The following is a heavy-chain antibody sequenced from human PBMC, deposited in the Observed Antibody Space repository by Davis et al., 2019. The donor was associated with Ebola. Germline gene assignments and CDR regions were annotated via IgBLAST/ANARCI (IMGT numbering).Heavy chain of an antibody. CDR3: ARYCHYPDCSYFDC. CDR2: ISAREGHT. J-gene: IGHJ4*02. CDR1: GFTFSTYD. D-gene: IGHD2-15*01. V-gene: IGHV3-23*01. Sequence: PGGSLRLSCAVSGFTFSTYDISWVRQVPWKGQEWVATISAREGHTHYSDSVKGRFTISRDNSKDTLYLQMNSLRAEDTATYYCARYCHYPDCSYFDCWGQGTMVAVSS.